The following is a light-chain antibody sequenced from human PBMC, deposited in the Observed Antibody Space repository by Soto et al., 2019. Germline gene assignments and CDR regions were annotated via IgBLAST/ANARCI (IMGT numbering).Light chain of an antibody. CDR1: QSVSKF. CDR3: QQYNSYPVWT. Sequence: DIQMTQSPSTLSASVGDRVTITCRASQSVSKFLAWYQQKPGKAPKLLISKASALQSGVPSRFSGSGSGTEFPLTISRLQPDDFATYYCQQYNSYPVWTFGQGTKVEI. V-gene: IGKV1-5*03. J-gene: IGKJ1*01. CDR2: KAS.